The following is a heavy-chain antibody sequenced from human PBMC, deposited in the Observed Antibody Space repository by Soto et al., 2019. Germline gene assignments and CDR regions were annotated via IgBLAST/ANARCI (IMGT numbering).Heavy chain of an antibody. Sequence: PGGSLRLSCAASGFTFSSYGMHWVRQAPGKGLEWVAVISYDGSNKYYADSVKGRFTISRDNSKNTLYLQMNSLRAEDTAVYYCAKDREQWPKYYFDYWGQGTLVTVSS. D-gene: IGHD6-19*01. J-gene: IGHJ4*02. CDR1: GFTFSSYG. CDR3: AKDREQWPKYYFDY. V-gene: IGHV3-30*18. CDR2: ISYDGSNK.